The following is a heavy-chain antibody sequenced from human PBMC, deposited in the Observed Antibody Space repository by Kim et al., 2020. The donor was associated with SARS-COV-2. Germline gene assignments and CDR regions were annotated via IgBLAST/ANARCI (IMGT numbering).Heavy chain of an antibody. CDR3: ANAESDDDILTGQGAFEI. V-gene: IGHV3-23*01. D-gene: IGHD3-9*01. Sequence: KGRFTISRDNSRSTLYLQMNNLRAEDTAVYYCANAESDDDILTGQGAFEIWGQGTMVTVSS. J-gene: IGHJ3*02.